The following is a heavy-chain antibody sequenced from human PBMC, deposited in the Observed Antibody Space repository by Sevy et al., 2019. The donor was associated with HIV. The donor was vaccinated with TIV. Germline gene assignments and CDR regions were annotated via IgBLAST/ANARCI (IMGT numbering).Heavy chain of an antibody. CDR1: GFTFSSYA. V-gene: IGHV3-23*01. CDR2: ISDSGGST. D-gene: IGHD3-10*01. J-gene: IGHJ6*03. Sequence: GGSLRLSCAASGFTFSSYAMSWVRQAPGKGLEWVSAISDSGGSTYYADSVKGRFTISRDNSKNTLYLQMNSLRAEDTAVYYCAKNYGSGSYFYYYYYMDVWGKGTTVTVSS. CDR3: AKNYGSGSYFYYYYYMDV.